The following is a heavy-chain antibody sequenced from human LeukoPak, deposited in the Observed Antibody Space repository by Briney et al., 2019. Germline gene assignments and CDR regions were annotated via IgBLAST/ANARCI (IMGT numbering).Heavy chain of an antibody. V-gene: IGHV5-10-1*01. D-gene: IGHD3-10*01. J-gene: IGHJ5*02. CDR2: IDPSDSYT. Sequence: GESLKISLKASGYSFTSYWISWVRRRPGKGLEWMGRIDPSDSYTNYSPYFQGHVTISADKSISTAYLQWSSLKASDTAMYYCARLITMVRGWEGAGFDPWGQGTLVTVSS. CDR3: ARLITMVRGWEGAGFDP. CDR1: GYSFTSYW.